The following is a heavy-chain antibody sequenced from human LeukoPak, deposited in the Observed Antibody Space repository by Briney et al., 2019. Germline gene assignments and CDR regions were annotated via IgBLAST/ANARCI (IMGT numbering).Heavy chain of an antibody. D-gene: IGHD3-10*01. Sequence: PSETLSLTCSVSGGSITSSSYYWGWIRQSPEKGLEWIGSIYYTGGTHYSPSLKSRVTISVDTSKNQFSLKLSSVTAADTAVYYCARDLNYYGSGSIGSWFDPWGQGTLVTVSS. V-gene: IGHV4-39*07. CDR2: IYYTGGT. CDR1: GGSITSSSYY. J-gene: IGHJ5*02. CDR3: ARDLNYYGSGSIGSWFDP.